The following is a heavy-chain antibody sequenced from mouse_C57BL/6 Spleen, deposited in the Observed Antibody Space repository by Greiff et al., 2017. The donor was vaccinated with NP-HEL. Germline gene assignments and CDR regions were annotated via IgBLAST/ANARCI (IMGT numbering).Heavy chain of an antibody. J-gene: IGHJ4*01. D-gene: IGHD1-1*01. CDR2: IHPSDSDT. V-gene: IGHV1-74*01. CDR3: AKLCLRGDSMDY. Sequence: QVQLQQPGAELVKPGASVKVSCKASGYNFTSYWMHWVKQRPGQGLEWIGRIHPSDSDTNYNQKFKGKATLNVDKSSSTAYMQLSSLTSEDSAVYYCAKLCLRGDSMDYWGQGTSVTVSS. CDR1: GYNFTSYW.